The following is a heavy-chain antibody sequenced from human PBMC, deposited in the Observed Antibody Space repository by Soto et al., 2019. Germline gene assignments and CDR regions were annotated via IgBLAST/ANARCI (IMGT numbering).Heavy chain of an antibody. D-gene: IGHD3-22*01. J-gene: IGHJ4*02. CDR1: GGTFSSYA. V-gene: IGHV1-69*01. CDR2: IIPIFGTA. CDR3: ASGDYDSSGYFDY. Sequence: QVQLVQSGAEVKKPGSSVQVSCKASGGTFSSYAISWVRQAPGQGLEWMGGIIPIFGTANYAQNFQGRVTITADESTSTAYMALSSLSSEDTAVYYCASGDYDSSGYFDYWGQGTLVTVSS.